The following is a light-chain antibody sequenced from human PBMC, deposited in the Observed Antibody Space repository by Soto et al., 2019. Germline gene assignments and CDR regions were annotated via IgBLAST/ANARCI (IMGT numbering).Light chain of an antibody. Sequence: QSLLTQPASVSGSPGQSITISCTGTSSDVGAYNYVSWYQHHPGKAPKLIIYDVSDRPSGVSNRFSASKSGSTASLTISGLQAEDEADYYCSSYTSSNTEVFGTGTKVTVL. CDR1: SSDVGAYNY. CDR2: DVS. V-gene: IGLV2-14*03. CDR3: SSYTSSNTEV. J-gene: IGLJ1*01.